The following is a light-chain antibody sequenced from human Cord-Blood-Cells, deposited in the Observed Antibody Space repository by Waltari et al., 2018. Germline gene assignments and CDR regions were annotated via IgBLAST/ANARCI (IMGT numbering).Light chain of an antibody. CDR3: QQYDNLPRT. CDR2: DAS. V-gene: IGKV1-33*01. CDR1: QDISNS. J-gene: IGKJ1*01. Sequence: DIQMTQSPSSLSASVGDRVTITCQASQDISNSLNWYQQKPGKAPKLLIYDASNLETGVPARFSGSGSGTDFTGTISSLQPEDIATYYCQQYDNLPRTFGQGTKVEIK.